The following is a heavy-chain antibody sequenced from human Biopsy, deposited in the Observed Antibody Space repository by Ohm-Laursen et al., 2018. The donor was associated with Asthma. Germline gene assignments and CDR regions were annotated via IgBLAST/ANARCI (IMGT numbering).Heavy chain of an antibody. D-gene: IGHD6-13*01. J-gene: IGHJ6*02. Sequence: SQTLSLTCPVSGGSITSFYWSWIRQPPGRGLEWIGYIYFSGNTNYNPSLKSRVTISIDTSKNHFSLKLTSVTAAGTAVYYWARDFLFQHGSSWYYYYYGMDVWGQGTTVTVSS. CDR2: IYFSGNT. CDR3: ARDFLFQHGSSWYYYYYGMDV. V-gene: IGHV4-59*01. CDR1: GGSITSFY.